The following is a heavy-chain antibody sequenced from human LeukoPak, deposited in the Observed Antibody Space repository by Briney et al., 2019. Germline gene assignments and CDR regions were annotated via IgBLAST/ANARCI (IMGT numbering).Heavy chain of an antibody. D-gene: IGHD3-10*01. CDR1: GFTFSSYW. Sequence: QPGGSLRLSCAASGFTFSSYWMSWVRQAPGKGLEWVANIKQDGSEKYYVDSVKGRFTISRDNAKNSLYLQMNSLRAEDTAVYYCAKEGKLLWFGELSSYWYFDLWGRGTLVTVSS. CDR3: AKEGKLLWFGELSSYWYFDL. V-gene: IGHV3-7*03. CDR2: IKQDGSEK. J-gene: IGHJ2*01.